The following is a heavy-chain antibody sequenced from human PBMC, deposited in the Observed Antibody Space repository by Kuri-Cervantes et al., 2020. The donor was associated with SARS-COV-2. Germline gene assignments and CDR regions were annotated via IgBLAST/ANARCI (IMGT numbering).Heavy chain of an antibody. D-gene: IGHD1-7*01. V-gene: IGHV1-69*13. CDR1: GGTFSKYA. CDR3: ARGVRGNWDSQHNYYYYMDV. J-gene: IGHJ6*03. Sequence: SVKVSCKAAGGTFSKYAITWVRQAPGQGLEWVGGIIPIFATANYARKFQGRVTITADESTSTAYMELSSLRSEDTAVYFCARGVRGNWDSQHNYYYYMDVWGKGTTVTVSS. CDR2: IIPIFATA.